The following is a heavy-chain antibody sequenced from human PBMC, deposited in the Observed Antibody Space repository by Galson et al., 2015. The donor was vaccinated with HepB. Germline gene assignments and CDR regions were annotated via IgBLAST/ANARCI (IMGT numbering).Heavy chain of an antibody. CDR2: IKSKTDGGTT. CDR3: TTDFGLTGLPVAYYYYGMDV. Sequence: SLRLSCAASGFTFSNAWMNWVRQAPGKGLEWVGRIKSKTDGGTTDYAAPVKGRFTISRDDSKNTLYLQMNSLKTEDTAVYYCTTDFGLTGLPVAYYYYGMDVWGQGTTVTVSS. J-gene: IGHJ6*02. CDR1: GFTFSNAW. V-gene: IGHV3-15*07. D-gene: IGHD3-9*01.